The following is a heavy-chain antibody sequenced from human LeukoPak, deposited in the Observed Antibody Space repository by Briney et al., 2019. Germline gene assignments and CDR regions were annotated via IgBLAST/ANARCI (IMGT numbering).Heavy chain of an antibody. J-gene: IGHJ5*02. CDR3: TPDDYGDTS. V-gene: IGHV3-15*01. D-gene: IGHD4-17*01. CDR2: IKSKTDGGTT. Sequence: GGSLKLSCAASEFTFSGSAMHWVRQAPGKGLEWVGRIKSKTDGGTTDYAAPVKGRFIISRDDSKNTLYLQMNSLKTEDTAVYYCTPDDYGDTSWGQGTLVTVSS. CDR1: EFTFSGSA.